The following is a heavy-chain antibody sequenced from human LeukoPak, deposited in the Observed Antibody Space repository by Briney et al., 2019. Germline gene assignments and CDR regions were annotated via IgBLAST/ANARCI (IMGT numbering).Heavy chain of an antibody. Sequence: LETLSLTCTVSGVSISSYYWSWIRQPPGKGLEWIGYIYYSGSTNYNPSLKSRVTISVDTSKNQFSLKLSSVPAADTAVYYCAGVVVGAADAFDIWDQGTMVTVYS. V-gene: IGHV4-59*01. CDR2: IYYSGST. D-gene: IGHD1-26*01. CDR3: AGVVVGAADAFDI. J-gene: IGHJ3*02. CDR1: GVSISSYY.